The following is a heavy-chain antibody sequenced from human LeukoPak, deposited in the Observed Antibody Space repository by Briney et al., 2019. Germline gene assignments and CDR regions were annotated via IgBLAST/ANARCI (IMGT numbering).Heavy chain of an antibody. CDR1: GGSISGYY. CDR2: IYYSGST. CDR3: ARDGTIPL. V-gene: IGHV4-59*01. D-gene: IGHD1-14*01. J-gene: IGHJ4*02. Sequence: PSETLSLTCSVSGGSISGYYWSWLRQPPGKGLEWIGQIYYSGSTKYNPSLKSRVIISVDTSKNQFSLKLSSVTAADTALYYCARDGTIPLWGQGTLVTVSS.